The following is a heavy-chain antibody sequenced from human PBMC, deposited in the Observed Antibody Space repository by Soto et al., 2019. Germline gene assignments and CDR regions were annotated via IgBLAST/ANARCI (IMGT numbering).Heavy chain of an antibody. J-gene: IGHJ3*02. Sequence: QVQLQESGPGLVKPSETLSLTCTVSGGSISSYYWSWIRQPPGKGLEWIGYIYYSGSTNYNPSLKRRVTISVDTSKNQFSLKLSSVTAADTAVYYCARDTTYYYDSSGFDAFDIWGQGTMVTVSS. D-gene: IGHD3-22*01. CDR1: GGSISSYY. CDR3: ARDTTYYYDSSGFDAFDI. CDR2: IYYSGST. V-gene: IGHV4-59*01.